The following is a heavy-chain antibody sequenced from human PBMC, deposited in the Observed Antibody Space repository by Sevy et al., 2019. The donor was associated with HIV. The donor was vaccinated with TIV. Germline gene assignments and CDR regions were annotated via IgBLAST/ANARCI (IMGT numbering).Heavy chain of an antibody. Sequence: GGSLRLSCAASGFTFSSYAMHWVRQAPGKGLEWVAVISYDGSNKYYADSVKGRFTISRDNSKNTLYLQMNSLRAEDTAVYYCARDQGSRDYYGMDVWGQGTTVTVSS. CDR1: GFTFSSYA. J-gene: IGHJ6*02. V-gene: IGHV3-30-3*01. D-gene: IGHD2-2*01. CDR2: ISYDGSNK. CDR3: ARDQGSRDYYGMDV.